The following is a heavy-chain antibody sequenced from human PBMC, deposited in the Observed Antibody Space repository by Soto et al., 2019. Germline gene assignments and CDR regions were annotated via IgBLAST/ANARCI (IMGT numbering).Heavy chain of an antibody. D-gene: IGHD4-4*01. CDR3: ARCYSPNYYYYGMDV. J-gene: IGHJ6*02. CDR2: IIPIFGTA. CDR1: GGTFSSYA. Sequence: GASVKVSCKASGGTFSSYAISWVRQAPGQGLEWMGGIIPIFGTANYAQKFQGRVTITAGESTSTAYMELSSLRSEDTAVYYCARCYSPNYYYYGMDVWGQGTTVTVSS. V-gene: IGHV1-69*13.